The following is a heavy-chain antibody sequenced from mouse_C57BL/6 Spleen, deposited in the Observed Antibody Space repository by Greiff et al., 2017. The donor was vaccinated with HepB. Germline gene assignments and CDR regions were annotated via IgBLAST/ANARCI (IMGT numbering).Heavy chain of an antibody. CDR3: TTRMSLTGTDY. J-gene: IGHJ2*01. D-gene: IGHD4-1*01. V-gene: IGHV14-1*01. CDR2: IDPEDGDT. Sequence: EVQLQQSGAELVRPGASVKLSCTASGFNIKDYYMHWVKQRPEQGLEWIGRIDPEDGDTEYAPKFQGKATMTADTFSNRAYLQLSSLTSEDTAVYYCTTRMSLTGTDYWGQGTTLTVSS. CDR1: GFNIKDYY.